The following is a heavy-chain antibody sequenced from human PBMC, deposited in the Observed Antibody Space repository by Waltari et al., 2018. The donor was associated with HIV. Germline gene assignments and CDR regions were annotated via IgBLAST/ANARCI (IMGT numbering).Heavy chain of an antibody. J-gene: IGHJ3*02. CDR1: GNNFAGYW. D-gene: IGHD4-17*01. Sequence: EEKLVQSGAEVTEPGGSLKISCKSLGNNFAGYWVGWVRQMPGKGLEWVDVIYPADCDAGYSPSFQGRVIMSTDSSISTVYLQWSSLRASDTAMYYCARRKGDYRTAFDIWGQGTMVTASS. CDR3: ARRKGDYRTAFDI. V-gene: IGHV5-51*01. CDR2: IYPADCDA.